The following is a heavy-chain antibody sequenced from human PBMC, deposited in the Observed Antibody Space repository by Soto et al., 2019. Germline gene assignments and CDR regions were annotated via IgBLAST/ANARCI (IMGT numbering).Heavy chain of an antibody. CDR1: GGSIISDEYY. CDR3: ARDRSNSPDLFDS. Sequence: QVQLQESGPGLVKPSQTLSLTCSVSGGSIISDEYYWSWIRQPPGGGLEWIGHVYYTGSTSYSPSLKSRLTISVDTSKNQFSLRLNSVSAADTAVYYCARDRSNSPDLFDSWGQGTLVTVSS. CDR2: VYYTGST. D-gene: IGHD1-1*01. V-gene: IGHV4-30-4*01. J-gene: IGHJ4*02.